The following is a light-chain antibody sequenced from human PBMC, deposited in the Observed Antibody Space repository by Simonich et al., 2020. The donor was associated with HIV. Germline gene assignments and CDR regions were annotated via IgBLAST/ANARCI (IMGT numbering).Light chain of an antibody. CDR1: SSDVGSYNL. CDR2: EGS. V-gene: IGLV2-14*02. Sequence: QSALTQPASVSGSPGQSITISCTGTSSDVGSYNLVSWYQQHPGKAPKLMIYEGSKRPSGVSKRFSGSKSGNTASLTISGLRAEDEANYYCSSYRSINTLVFGGGTKLTVL. CDR3: SSYRSINTLV. J-gene: IGLJ2*01.